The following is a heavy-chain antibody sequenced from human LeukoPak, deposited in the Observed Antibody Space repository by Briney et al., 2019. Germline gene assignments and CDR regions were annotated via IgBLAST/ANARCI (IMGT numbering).Heavy chain of an antibody. CDR2: IYHSGST. J-gene: IGHJ4*02. V-gene: IGHV4-38-2*02. D-gene: IGHD2-15*01. Sequence: SETLSLTCTVSGYSISSGYYWGWIRQPPGKGLEWIGSIYHSGSTYYNPSLKSRVTISVDTSKNQFSLKLRSVTAADTAVYYCVRGGALDSWGQGTLVTVSS. CDR3: VRGGALDS. CDR1: GYSISSGYY.